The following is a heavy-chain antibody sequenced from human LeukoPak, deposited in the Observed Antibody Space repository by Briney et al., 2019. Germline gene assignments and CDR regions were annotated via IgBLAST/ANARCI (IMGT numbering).Heavy chain of an antibody. V-gene: IGHV1-18*01. D-gene: IGHD2-8*01. CDR2: ISAYNGNT. Sequence: ASVKVSCKASGYTFTSYGISWVRQAPGQGLEWMGWISAYNGNTNYAQKLQGRVTKTTDTSTSTAYMELRSLRSDDTAVYYCARVYCTNGVCYFDFDYWGQGTLVTVSS. J-gene: IGHJ4*02. CDR1: GYTFTSYG. CDR3: ARVYCTNGVCYFDFDY.